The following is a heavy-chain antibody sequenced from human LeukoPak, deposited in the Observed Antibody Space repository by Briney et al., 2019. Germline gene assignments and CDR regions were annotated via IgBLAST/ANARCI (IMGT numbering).Heavy chain of an antibody. Sequence: GGSLRLSCAASGFTFSSYAMHWVRQAPGKGLEWVAVISYDGSNKYYADSVKGRFSVSRDTSKNTLYLQMNSLRAEDTAVYYCARDPYDFWSGYHPGYFDYWGQGTLVTVSS. D-gene: IGHD3-3*01. V-gene: IGHV3-30-3*01. CDR2: ISYDGSNK. J-gene: IGHJ4*02. CDR3: ARDPYDFWSGYHPGYFDY. CDR1: GFTFSSYA.